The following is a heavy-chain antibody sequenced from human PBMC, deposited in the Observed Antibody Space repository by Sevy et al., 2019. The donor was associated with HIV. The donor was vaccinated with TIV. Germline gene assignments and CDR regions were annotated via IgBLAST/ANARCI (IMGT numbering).Heavy chain of an antibody. J-gene: IGHJ4*02. Sequence: GGSLRLSCTASGFTFNTYAMSWVRRAPGKGLEWVSAIGSGGTTYYVDSVKGRCTISRDNSKTTLYLQMNSLRVDDTAVYYCAKNLRGKYLEGYFDYWGQGILVTVSS. D-gene: IGHD1-20*01. CDR1: GFTFNTYA. V-gene: IGHV3-23*01. CDR2: IGSGGTT. CDR3: AKNLRGKYLEGYFDY.